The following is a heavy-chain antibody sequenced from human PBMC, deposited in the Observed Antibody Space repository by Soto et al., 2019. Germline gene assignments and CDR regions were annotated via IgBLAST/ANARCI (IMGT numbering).Heavy chain of an antibody. CDR3: AGGQQWLTFWYFDL. V-gene: IGHV4-59*08. Sequence: WTWIRQPPGKGLEWIGYINHSGSTNYSPSLKSRLTISVDTSKNQFSLKLRSVTAADTAVYYCAGGQQWLTFWYFDLWGRGSLVTVSS. D-gene: IGHD6-19*01. J-gene: IGHJ2*01. CDR2: INHSGST.